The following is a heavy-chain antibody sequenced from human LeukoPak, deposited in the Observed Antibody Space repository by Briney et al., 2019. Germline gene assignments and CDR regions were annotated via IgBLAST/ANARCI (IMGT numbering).Heavy chain of an antibody. CDR1: GGSFSTYY. J-gene: IGHJ4*02. V-gene: IGHV4-59*01. D-gene: IGHD3-10*01. CDR2: IYYSGST. Sequence: SETLSLTCTVSGGSFSTYYWSWIRQPPGKGLEWVGYIYYSGSTDYNPSLKSRVTMSLDTSKNQFSLNLSSVTAADTAVYYCTGAVITLGAAVAKGFDCWGQGTLVTVSS. CDR3: TGAVITLGAAVAKGFDC.